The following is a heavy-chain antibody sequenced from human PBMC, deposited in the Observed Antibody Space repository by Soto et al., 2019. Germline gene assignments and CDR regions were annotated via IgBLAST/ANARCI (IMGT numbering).Heavy chain of an antibody. J-gene: IGHJ3*02. D-gene: IGHD2-2*01. V-gene: IGHV4-39*01. Sequence: SETLSLTCTVSGGSITSTTYYWGWIRQPPGKGLEWIGSIYYSGGTYDNPSLRSRLTISVDTSKNQFSLKLRSVTAADTALYYCARRIVVPGATDAFDIWGQGTMVTVS. CDR1: GGSITSTTYY. CDR3: ARRIVVPGATDAFDI. CDR2: IYYSGGT.